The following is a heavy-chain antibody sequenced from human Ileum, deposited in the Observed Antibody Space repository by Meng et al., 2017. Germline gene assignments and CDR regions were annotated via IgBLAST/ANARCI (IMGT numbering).Heavy chain of an antibody. CDR1: GGSVSSSGYQ. CDR3: ARDHWGSLDY. D-gene: IGHD7-27*01. J-gene: IGHJ4*02. Sequence: QAPLQESGPGLVRPSETLSLICAVSGGSVSSSGYQWGWIRQPPGKGLEWIGYASTNYNPSLKSRVTISVDTSKNQFSLKLTSVTAADTAVYYCARDHWGSLDYWGQGVLVTVSS. V-gene: IGHV4-61*08. CDR2: AST.